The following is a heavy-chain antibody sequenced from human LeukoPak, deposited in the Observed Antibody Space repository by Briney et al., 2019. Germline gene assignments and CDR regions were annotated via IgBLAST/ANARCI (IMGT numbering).Heavy chain of an antibody. J-gene: IGHJ3*02. CDR2: ISSSGSTI. CDR1: GFTFSDYY. D-gene: IGHD1-7*01. V-gene: IGHV3-11*04. Sequence: PGGSLRLSCAASGFTFSDYYMSWIRQAPGKGLEWVSYISSSGSTIYYADSVKGRSTISRDNAKNSLYLQMNSLRAEDTAVYYCARDLTLYNWNYDAFDIWGQGTMVTVSS. CDR3: ARDLTLYNWNYDAFDI.